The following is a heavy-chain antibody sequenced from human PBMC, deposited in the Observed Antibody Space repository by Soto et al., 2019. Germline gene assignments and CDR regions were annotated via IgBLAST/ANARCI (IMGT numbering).Heavy chain of an antibody. CDR3: ARGTDGFEF. D-gene: IGHD1-1*01. CDR2: MRSEDYGGTT. CDR1: GFIFGDFA. V-gene: IGHV3-49*04. Sequence: GGSLRLSCTGSGFIFGDFAVSWVRQAPGKGLEWVGFMRSEDYGGTTEYAASVKGGFAISRDDYKNIGFLHMDSLKNEDTGVYYCARGTDGFEFWGRGILVTVSS. J-gene: IGHJ4*02.